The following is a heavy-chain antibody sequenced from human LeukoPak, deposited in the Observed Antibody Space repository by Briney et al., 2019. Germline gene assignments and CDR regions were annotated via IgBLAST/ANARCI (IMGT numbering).Heavy chain of an antibody. CDR3: AGSTPFQH. CDR1: GVTLSTYA. V-gene: IGHV3-23*01. J-gene: IGHJ1*01. CDR2: ISSSGSGDNT. Sequence: GGSLRLSCAASGVTLSTYAMSWARQAPGKGLEWVSGISSSGSGDNTYYADSVKGRFTISRDNSKNTLYLQMNSLRAEDTAVYYCAGSTPFQHWGQGTLVTVSS.